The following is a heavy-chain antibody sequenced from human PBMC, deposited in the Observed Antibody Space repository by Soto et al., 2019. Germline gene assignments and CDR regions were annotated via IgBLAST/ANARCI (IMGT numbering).Heavy chain of an antibody. V-gene: IGHV1-69*01. CDR3: AGMGRDGYNAGNFDY. CDR1: GGTFSSYA. D-gene: IGHD5-12*01. J-gene: IGHJ4*02. Sequence: QVQLVQSGAEVQKPGSSVKVSCKASGGTFSSYAISWVRQAPGQGLEWMGGIIPIFGTANYAQKFQGRVTITADESTSTAYMELSSLRSEDTAVYYCAGMGRDGYNAGNFDYWGQGTLVTVSS. CDR2: IIPIFGTA.